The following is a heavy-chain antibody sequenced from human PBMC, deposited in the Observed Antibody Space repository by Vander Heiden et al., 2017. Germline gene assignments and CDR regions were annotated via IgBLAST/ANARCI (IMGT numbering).Heavy chain of an antibody. CDR2: ISYDGSNK. CDR1: GLTLSSYG. V-gene: IGHV3-30*18. CDR3: AKDRKRYPSHYYYYGMDV. D-gene: IGHD1-1*01. J-gene: IGHJ6*02. Sequence: QVQLVESGVGGVQPGRSLRHCCAAYGLTLSSYGLHWVRQAPGKGLEWVAVISYDGSNKYYADSVKGRFTISRDNSKNTLYLQMNSLRAEDTAVYYCAKDRKRYPSHYYYYGMDVWGQGTTVTVSS.